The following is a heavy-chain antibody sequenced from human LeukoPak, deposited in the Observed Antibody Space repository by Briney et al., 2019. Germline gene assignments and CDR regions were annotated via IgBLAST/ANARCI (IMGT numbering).Heavy chain of an antibody. Sequence: GASVKVSCKASGYTFTSYGISWVRQAPGQGLEWMGWISAYNGNTNYAQKLQGRVTMTTDTSTSTAYMELRSLRSDGTAVYYCASCTTFTYYYYYMDVWGKGTTVTVSS. D-gene: IGHD1-1*01. V-gene: IGHV1-18*01. J-gene: IGHJ6*03. CDR3: ASCTTFTYYYYYMDV. CDR2: ISAYNGNT. CDR1: GYTFTSYG.